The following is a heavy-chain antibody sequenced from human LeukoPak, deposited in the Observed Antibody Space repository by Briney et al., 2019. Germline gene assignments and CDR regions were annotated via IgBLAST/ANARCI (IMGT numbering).Heavy chain of an antibody. V-gene: IGHV3-7*01. D-gene: IGHD3-3*01. CDR2: IKQDGSEK. CDR3: ARDREYYDFWSGYYTIAKAYYMDV. CDR1: GFTFSSYW. J-gene: IGHJ6*03. Sequence: GGSLRLSCAASGFTFSSYWMSWVRQAPGKGLEWVANIKQDGSEKYYVDSVKGRFTISRDNAKNSLYLQMNSLRAEDTAVYYCARDREYYDFWSGYYTIAKAYYMDVWGKGTTVTVSS.